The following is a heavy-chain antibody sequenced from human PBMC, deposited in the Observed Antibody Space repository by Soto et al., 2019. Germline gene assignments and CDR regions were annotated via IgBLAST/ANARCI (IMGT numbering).Heavy chain of an antibody. CDR1: GFTVAESA. V-gene: IGHV3-9*01. Sequence: EVQWVESGGGLVQPGGSLRLSCAASGFTVAESAMHWVRQAPGKGLEWVSGISWNSRSIDYADSVKGRFTISRDNAKNSLFPQMNSLRPEDTALYYCTKGYYVSGSSYFDYWSRGALVTVSS. CDR2: ISWNSRSI. D-gene: IGHD3-10*01. CDR3: TKGYYVSGSSYFDY. J-gene: IGHJ4*02.